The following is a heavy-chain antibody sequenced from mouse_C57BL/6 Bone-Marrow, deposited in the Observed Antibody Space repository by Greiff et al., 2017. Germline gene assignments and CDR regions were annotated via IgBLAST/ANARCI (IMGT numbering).Heavy chain of an antibody. CDR3: ARSTIYGSKAY. Sequence: QVQLQQPGAELVRPGTSVKLSCKASGYTFTSYWMHWVKQRPGQGLEWIGVIDPSDSYTNYNQKFKGKATLTVDTSSSTAYMQLSSLTSEDSAVYYCARSTIYGSKAYWGQGTLVTVSA. CDR2: IDPSDSYT. CDR1: GYTFTSYW. V-gene: IGHV1-59*01. D-gene: IGHD1-1*01. J-gene: IGHJ3*01.